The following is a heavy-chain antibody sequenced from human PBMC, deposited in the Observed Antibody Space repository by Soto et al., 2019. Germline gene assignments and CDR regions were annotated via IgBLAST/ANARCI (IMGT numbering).Heavy chain of an antibody. CDR3: AREWSTSGDFDY. J-gene: IGHJ4*02. V-gene: IGHV3-30-3*01. Sequence: QVQLVESGGGVVQPGRSLRLSCAASGFTFSSHSIQWVRQAPGKGLEWVAVISYDGSIKYYADSVKGRFTISRDNSKNTAYLQMNILRAEDTAVVYCAREWSTSGDFDYWGQGTLVIVSS. D-gene: IGHD3-10*01. CDR1: GFTFSSHS. CDR2: ISYDGSIK.